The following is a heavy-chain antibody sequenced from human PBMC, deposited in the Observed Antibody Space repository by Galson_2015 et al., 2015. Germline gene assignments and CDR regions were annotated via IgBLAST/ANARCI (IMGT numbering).Heavy chain of an antibody. J-gene: IGHJ4*02. Sequence: SLRLSCAASGFTFSSYGMHWVRQAPGKGLEWVAVIWYDGSNKYYADSVKGRFTISRDNSKNTLYLQMNSLRAEDTAVYYCARDAPPGDLGELSHIFDYWGQGTLVTVSS. CDR1: GFTFSSYG. V-gene: IGHV3-33*01. CDR2: IWYDGSNK. CDR3: ARDAPPGDLGELSHIFDY. D-gene: IGHD3-16*02.